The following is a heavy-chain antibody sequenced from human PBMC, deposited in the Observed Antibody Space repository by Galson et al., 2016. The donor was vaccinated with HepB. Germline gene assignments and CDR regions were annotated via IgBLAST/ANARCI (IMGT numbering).Heavy chain of an antibody. V-gene: IGHV3-30-3*01. CDR2: LTSDGRNK. J-gene: IGHJ5*02. Sequence: SLRLSCAASGFSFSSYVMNWVRQAPGKGLEWVAFLTSDGRNKFYADSVKGRFTISRDNSKSTVFLQMNSLRGEDTAVYYCARGNYDSPGYFFDNWFDPWGQGILVTVSS. CDR1: GFSFSSYV. D-gene: IGHD3-22*01. CDR3: ARGNYDSPGYFFDNWFDP.